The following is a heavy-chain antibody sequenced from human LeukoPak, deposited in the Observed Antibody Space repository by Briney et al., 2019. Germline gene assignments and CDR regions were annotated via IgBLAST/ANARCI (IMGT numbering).Heavy chain of an antibody. CDR2: ISSSSSYI. Sequence: GGSLRLSCATSGFSFSSYAMTWVRQAPGKGLEWVSSISSSSSYIYYADSVKGRFTISRDNAKNSLCLQMNSLRAEDTAVYYCARESGYSGYLGYWGQGTLVTVSS. CDR3: ARESGYSGYLGY. CDR1: GFSFSSYA. V-gene: IGHV3-21*01. J-gene: IGHJ4*02. D-gene: IGHD5-12*01.